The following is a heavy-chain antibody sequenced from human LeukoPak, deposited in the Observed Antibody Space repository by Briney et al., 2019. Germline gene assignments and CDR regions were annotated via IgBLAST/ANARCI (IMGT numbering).Heavy chain of an antibody. V-gene: IGHV3-21*01. Sequence: GGSLRLSCAASGFTFSSYGMHWVRQAPGKGLEWVSSISSSSSYIYYADSVKGRFTISRDNAKNSLYLQMNSLRAEDTAVYYCARVPFSIASSWYEFYYYYMDVWGKGTTVTVSS. D-gene: IGHD6-13*01. CDR2: ISSSSSYI. CDR3: ARVPFSIASSWYEFYYYYMDV. CDR1: GFTFSSYG. J-gene: IGHJ6*03.